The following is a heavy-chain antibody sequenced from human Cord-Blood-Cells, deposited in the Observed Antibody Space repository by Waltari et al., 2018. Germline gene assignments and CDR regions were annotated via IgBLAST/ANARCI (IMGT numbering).Heavy chain of an antibody. CDR1: GFTFSNAW. J-gene: IGHJ3*02. CDR2: IKSKTDGGTT. Sequence: AASGFTFSNAWMSWVRQAPGKGPEWVGRIKSKTDGGTTEDAAPVKGRFTISRDDSKNTLYLQMNSLKTEDTAVYYCTTLENDYGDYGDAFDIWGQGTMVTVSS. D-gene: IGHD4-17*01. V-gene: IGHV3-15*01. CDR3: TTLENDYGDYGDAFDI.